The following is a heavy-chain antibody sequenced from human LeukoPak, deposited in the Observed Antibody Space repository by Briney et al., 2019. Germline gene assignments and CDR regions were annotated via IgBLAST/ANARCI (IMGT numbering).Heavy chain of an antibody. CDR3: ARDGRGIAAAGSPLVFDY. D-gene: IGHD6-13*01. CDR1: GVTVSSIY. J-gene: IGHJ4*02. CDR2: IYSGGST. V-gene: IGHV3-53*01. Sequence: PGGSLRLSCAASGVTVSSIYMSWVRQAPGKGLEWVSVIYSGGSTYYADSVKGRFTISRDNSKNTLYLQMNSLRAEDTAVYYCARDGRGIAAAGSPLVFDYWGQGTLVTVSS.